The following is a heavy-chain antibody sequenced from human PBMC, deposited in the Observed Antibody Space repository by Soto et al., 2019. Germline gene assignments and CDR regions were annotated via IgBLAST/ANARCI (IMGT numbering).Heavy chain of an antibody. V-gene: IGHV3-15*01. CDR1: GFTFSNAW. CDR3: TAFLGYCTNGVCYSAEYFQH. Sequence: GGSLRLSCAASGFTFSNAWMSWVRQAPGKGLEWVGRIKSKTDGGTTDYAAPVKGRFTISRDDSKNTLYLQMNSLKTEDTAVYYCTAFLGYCTNGVCYSAEYFQHWGQGTLVTVSS. D-gene: IGHD2-8*01. J-gene: IGHJ1*01. CDR2: IKSKTDGGTT.